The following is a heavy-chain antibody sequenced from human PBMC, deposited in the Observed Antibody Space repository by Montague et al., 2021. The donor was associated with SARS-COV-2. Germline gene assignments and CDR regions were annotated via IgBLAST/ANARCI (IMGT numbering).Heavy chain of an antibody. D-gene: IGHD6-19*01. CDR1: GGSFSGYY. V-gene: IGHV4-34*01. J-gene: IGHJ4*02. Sequence: SETLSLTCTVYGGSFSGYYWSWIRQPPGKGLEWIGEINHSGSTNXNPSLKSRVTISVDTSKNQFSLKLCSVTAADTAVYCCARGIPPYSSGWSSRFGASSFDYWGQGTLVAVAS. CDR3: ARGIPPYSSGWSSRFGASSFDY. CDR2: INHSGST.